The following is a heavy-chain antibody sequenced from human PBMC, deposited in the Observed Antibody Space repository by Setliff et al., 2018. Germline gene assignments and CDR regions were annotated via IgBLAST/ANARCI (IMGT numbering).Heavy chain of an antibody. V-gene: IGHV1-69-2*01. CDR2: VDPEDGET. D-gene: IGHD1-26*01. CDR1: GYTFTDYY. CDR3: ATNPLVGATTVRETGYYYYGMDV. J-gene: IGHJ6*02. Sequence: GASVKVSCKASGYTFTDYYMHWVQQAPGKGLEWMGRVDPEDGETIYAEKFQGRVTITADTSTDTAYMELSSLRSEDTAVYYCATNPLVGATTVRETGYYYYGMDVWSQGTTVTVSS.